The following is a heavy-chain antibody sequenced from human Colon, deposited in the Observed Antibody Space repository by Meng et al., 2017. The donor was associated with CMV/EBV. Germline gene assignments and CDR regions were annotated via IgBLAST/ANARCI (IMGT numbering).Heavy chain of an antibody. Sequence: KVSCKTASDTFTRCGFSWVRQAPGQGLEWMGWVSAYNGNTNYAQKFQDRVSMTTDTSTSTVYMELRRLTSDDTAVYYCARGTHYFDYWGQGTLVTVSS. CDR3: ARGTHYFDY. CDR1: SDTFTRCG. CDR2: VSAYNGNT. J-gene: IGHJ4*02. V-gene: IGHV1-18*01. D-gene: IGHD3/OR15-3a*01.